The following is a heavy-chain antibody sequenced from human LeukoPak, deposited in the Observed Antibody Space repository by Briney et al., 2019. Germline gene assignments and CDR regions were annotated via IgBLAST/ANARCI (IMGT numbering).Heavy chain of an antibody. CDR2: IYHSGST. CDR1: GYSISSGYY. V-gene: IGHV4-38-2*02. J-gene: IGHJ4*02. CDR3: ARLRGYYFDY. D-gene: IGHD3-10*01. Sequence: PSETLSLTCTVSGYSISSGYYWGWIRQPPGKGLEWIGSIYHSGSTYYNPSLKSRVTISVDTSKNQFSLKLSSVTAADTAVYYCARLRGYYFDYWGQGTLVTVSS.